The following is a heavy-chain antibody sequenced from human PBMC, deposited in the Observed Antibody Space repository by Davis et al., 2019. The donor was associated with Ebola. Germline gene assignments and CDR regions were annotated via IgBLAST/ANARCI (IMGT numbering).Heavy chain of an antibody. CDR2: INPNSGGT. CDR3: ARAPSSEGYCSGGTCYWFDP. V-gene: IGHV1-2*06. CDR1: GYTFTSYA. Sequence: ASVKVSCKASGYTFTSYAMNWVRQAPGQGLEWMGRINPNSGGTNYAQKFQGRVTMTRDTSISTAYMELSRLRSDDTAVYFCARAPSSEGYCSGGTCYWFDPWGQGTLVTVSS. J-gene: IGHJ5*02. D-gene: IGHD2-15*01.